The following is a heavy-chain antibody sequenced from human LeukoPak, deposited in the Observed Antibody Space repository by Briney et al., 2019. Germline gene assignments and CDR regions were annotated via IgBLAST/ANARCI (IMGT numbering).Heavy chain of an antibody. CDR3: AKAAAAGPIDY. J-gene: IGHJ4*02. V-gene: IGHV3-13*01. D-gene: IGHD6-13*01. CDR2: IGTAGDT. CDR1: GFTFSNHD. Sequence: GGSLRLSCAASGFTFSNHDMHWVRQATGKGLEWVSAIGTAGDTYYPGSVKGRFTISRENAKNSLYLQMNSLRAEDTAVYYCAKAAAAGPIDYWGQGTLVTVSS.